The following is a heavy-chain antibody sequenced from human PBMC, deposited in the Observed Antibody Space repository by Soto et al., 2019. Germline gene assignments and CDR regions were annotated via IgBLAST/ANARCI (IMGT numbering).Heavy chain of an antibody. J-gene: IGHJ6*04. D-gene: IGHD3-10*01. V-gene: IGHV1-8*01. CDR1: GYTFTRYD. Sequence: GASVKVSCKPSGYTFTRYDINWVRQATGQGREWMGWMNPNSGNTGYAQKFQGRVTMTRNTSISTAYMELSSLRSEDTAVFYCARGHTMARGELDVWGKGTTVTVSS. CDR3: ARGHTMARGELDV. CDR2: MNPNSGNT.